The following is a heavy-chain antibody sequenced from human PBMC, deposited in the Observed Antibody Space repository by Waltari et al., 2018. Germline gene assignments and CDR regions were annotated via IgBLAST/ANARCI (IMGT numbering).Heavy chain of an antibody. CDR1: GYSFTSYW. CDR3: ARHLGGSYLRYYFDY. J-gene: IGHJ4*02. V-gene: IGHV5-51*01. Sequence: EVQLVQSGAEVKKPGESLKISCKGSGYSFTSYWLGWVRQMPRKALEWMGIIYPGDSDTRYSPSFQGPVPTSAGKSISTAYLQWSSLMASDTAMYYCARHLGGSYLRYYFDYWGQGTLVTVSS. D-gene: IGHD1-26*01. CDR2: IYPGDSDT.